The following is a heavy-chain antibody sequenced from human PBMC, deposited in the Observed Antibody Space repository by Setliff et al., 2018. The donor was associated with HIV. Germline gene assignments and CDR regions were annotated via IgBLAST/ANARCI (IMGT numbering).Heavy chain of an antibody. J-gene: IGHJ3*02. CDR3: ARRDGRSMNAFEI. D-gene: IGHD6-13*01. CDR2: IYPDDSNI. CDR1: DYTCTTYW. Sequence: PGESLKISCKALDYTCTTYWIGWVRQKPGEGLEWMGIIYPDDSNIRYNPSFQSHVTISADKSIATAYLQVNDLKTSDTATYYCARRDGRSMNAFEIWGPGTMVPVSS. V-gene: IGHV5-51*01.